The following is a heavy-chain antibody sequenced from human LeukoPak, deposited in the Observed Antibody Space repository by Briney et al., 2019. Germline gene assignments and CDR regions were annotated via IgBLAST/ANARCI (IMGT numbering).Heavy chain of an antibody. CDR1: GGSISSYY. CDR3: ARAGYGSGSYYSSYYYYYMDV. J-gene: IGHJ6*03. V-gene: IGHV4-59*01. D-gene: IGHD3-10*01. Sequence: SETLSLTCTVSGGSISSYYWSWIRQPPGKGLEWIGYIYYSGSTNYNPSLKSRVTISVDTSKNQFSLKLSSVTAADTAVYYCARAGYGSGSYYSSYYYYYMDVWGKGTTVTISS. CDR2: IYYSGST.